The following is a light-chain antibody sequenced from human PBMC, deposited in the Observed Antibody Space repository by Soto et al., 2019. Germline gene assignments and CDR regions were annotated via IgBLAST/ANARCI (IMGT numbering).Light chain of an antibody. CDR3: QQRSNWIT. J-gene: IGKJ5*01. CDR2: DAS. V-gene: IGKV3-11*01. Sequence: IVLTQSPATLSLSPGERATLSCRASQSVSSYLAWYQQKPGQAPRLLIYDASNRATGIPARFSGSGSGTDLTLTISSLEPEDFAVYYCQQRSNWITFGQGTRLEIK. CDR1: QSVSSY.